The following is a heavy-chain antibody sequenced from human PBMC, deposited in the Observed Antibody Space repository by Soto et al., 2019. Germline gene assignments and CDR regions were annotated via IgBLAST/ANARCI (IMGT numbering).Heavy chain of an antibody. J-gene: IGHJ6*02. CDR1: GGTFSSYA. D-gene: IGHD2-2*02. Sequence: QVQLVQSGAEVKKPGSSVKVSCKASGGTFSSYAISWVRQAPGQGLEWMGGIIPIFGTANYAQKFQGRVTITADESTSTAYMELSSLRSEDTAVYYCASKVVPAAIGGSYYYGMDVWGQETTVTVSS. CDR2: IIPIFGTA. V-gene: IGHV1-69*01. CDR3: ASKVVPAAIGGSYYYGMDV.